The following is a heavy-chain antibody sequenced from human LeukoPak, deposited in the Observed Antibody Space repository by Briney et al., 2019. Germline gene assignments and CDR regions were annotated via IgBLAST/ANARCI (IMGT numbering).Heavy chain of an antibody. CDR1: GFTFDDYG. CDR3: AKSGPPRWGIWFGEY. Sequence: GGSLRLSCAASGFTFDDYGMSWVRQAPGKGLEWVSGINWNGGSTGYADSVKGRFTISRDNSKNTLYLQMDSLRAEDTAVYYCAKSGPPRWGIWFGEYWGQGTLVAVSS. J-gene: IGHJ4*02. V-gene: IGHV3-20*04. D-gene: IGHD3-10*01. CDR2: INWNGGST.